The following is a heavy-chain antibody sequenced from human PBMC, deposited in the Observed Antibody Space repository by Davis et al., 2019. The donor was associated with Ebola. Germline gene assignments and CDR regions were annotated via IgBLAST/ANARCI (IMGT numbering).Heavy chain of an antibody. Sequence: GRFIISRDNSKNTLSLQMNSLRAEDTAVYYCAKEGDYYGSGSYGDNWGQGTLVTVSS. J-gene: IGHJ4*02. V-gene: IGHV3-30*02. D-gene: IGHD3-10*01. CDR3: AKEGDYYGSGSYGDN.